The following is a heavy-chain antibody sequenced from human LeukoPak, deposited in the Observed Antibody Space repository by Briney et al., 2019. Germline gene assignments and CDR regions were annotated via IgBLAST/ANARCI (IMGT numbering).Heavy chain of an antibody. CDR1: GGSSSGYY. Sequence: SETLSLTCAVYGGSSSGYYWSWIRQPPGKGLEWIGEINTSGSTNYNPSPKSRVTISVDTSQNQFSRKLSAVTAAGTAVYNFGRDDDSLTRNTYNWFDPWGQGTLVTVSS. J-gene: IGHJ5*02. D-gene: IGHD3-9*01. V-gene: IGHV4-34*01. CDR3: GRDDDSLTRNTYNWFDP. CDR2: INTSGST.